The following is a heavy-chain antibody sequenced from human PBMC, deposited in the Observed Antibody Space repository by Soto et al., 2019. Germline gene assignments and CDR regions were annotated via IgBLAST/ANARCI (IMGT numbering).Heavy chain of an antibody. J-gene: IGHJ4*02. CDR3: ARGYSGYSAGYVFDY. Sequence: SETKSLTNTVSGGYISSFYWSGIRQKQGRGLEWIGYIYYSGSTNYNPSLKSRVTISVDTSKNQFSLKLTSVTAADTAVYYCARGYSGYSAGYVFDYWGQGTLVTVSS. D-gene: IGHD5-18*01. CDR2: IYYSGST. CDR1: GGYISSFY. V-gene: IGHV4-59*01.